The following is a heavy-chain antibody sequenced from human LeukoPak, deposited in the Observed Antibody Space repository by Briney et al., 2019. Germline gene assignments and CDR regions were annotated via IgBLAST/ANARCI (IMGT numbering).Heavy chain of an antibody. Sequence: GGSLRLSYAASGFTFSSYWMSWVRQAPGKGLEWVANIKQDGSEKYYVDSVKGRFTISRDNAKNSLFLQMNSLRAEDTAVYYCARGGPSPGVITNPRDYWGQGTLVTVSS. V-gene: IGHV3-7*01. D-gene: IGHD3-10*01. J-gene: IGHJ4*02. CDR3: ARGGPSPGVITNPRDY. CDR1: GFTFSSYW. CDR2: IKQDGSEK.